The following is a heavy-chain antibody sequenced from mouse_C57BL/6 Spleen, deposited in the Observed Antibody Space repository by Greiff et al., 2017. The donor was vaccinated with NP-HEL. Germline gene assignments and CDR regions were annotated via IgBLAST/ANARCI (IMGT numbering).Heavy chain of an antibody. D-gene: IGHD4-1*01. J-gene: IGHJ1*03. CDR1: GFSLTSYG. CDR3: AKHLTGTKGDWYFDV. CDR2: IWGGGST. Sequence: VQLQQSGPGLVAPSQSLSITCTVSGFSLTSYGVDWVRQPPGKGLERLGVIWGGGSTNYNSALMSRLSISKDNSKSQVFLKMNSLQTDDTAMYYCAKHLTGTKGDWYFDVWGTGTTVTVSS. V-gene: IGHV2-9*01.